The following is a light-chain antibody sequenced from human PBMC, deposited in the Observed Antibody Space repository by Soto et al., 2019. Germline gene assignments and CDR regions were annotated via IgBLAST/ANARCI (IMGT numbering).Light chain of an antibody. CDR1: SSNIGAHYD. Sequence: QAVVTQPPSVSGAPGQRVTISCTGSSSNIGAHYDVHWYQQLPGTAPKLLIYGNNNRPSGVPDRFSASKSGTSASLAITGLQAEDEADYFCQSYDSSLTAVVFGGGTKLTVL. CDR3: QSYDSSLTAVV. J-gene: IGLJ2*01. V-gene: IGLV1-40*01. CDR2: GNN.